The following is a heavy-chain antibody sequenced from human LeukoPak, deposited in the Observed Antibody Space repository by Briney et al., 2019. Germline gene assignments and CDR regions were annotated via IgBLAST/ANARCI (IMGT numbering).Heavy chain of an antibody. Sequence: GGSLRLSCAASGFTFSNYWMHWVRQAPGKGLVWVSRINSDGSSRNYADSVKGRFTISRDNAKNTLYLQMNSLRAEDTAVYYCASASSHRIAAGGDYWGQGTLVNVSS. CDR1: GFTFSNYW. J-gene: IGHJ4*02. CDR2: INSDGSSR. D-gene: IGHD6-13*01. CDR3: ASASSHRIAAGGDY. V-gene: IGHV3-74*01.